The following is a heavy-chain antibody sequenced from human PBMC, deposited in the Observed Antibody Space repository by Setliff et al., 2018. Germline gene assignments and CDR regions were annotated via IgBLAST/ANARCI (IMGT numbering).Heavy chain of an antibody. CDR2: ISSSGSNK. J-gene: IGHJ4*02. CDR3: ATDKWSPDTMRIHSETGPFDY. V-gene: IGHV3-11*01. D-gene: IGHD3-22*01. CDR1: GFTFSDYY. Sequence: PGGSLRLSCATSGFTFSDYYMSWIRQTPGKGLEWVAYISSSGSNKYYADFVKGRFTISRDNSKNTLYLQMNSLRSEDTAAYYCATDKWSPDTMRIHSETGPFDYWGQGTLVTVSS.